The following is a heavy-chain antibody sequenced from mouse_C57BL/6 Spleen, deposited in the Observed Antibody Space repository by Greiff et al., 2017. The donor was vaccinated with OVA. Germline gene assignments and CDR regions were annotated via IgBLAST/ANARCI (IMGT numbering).Heavy chain of an antibody. CDR3: ARDGVTTVLCC. V-gene: IGHV3-6*01. CDR1: GYSITSGYY. D-gene: IGHD1-1*01. Sequence: EVKLQESGPGLVKPSQSLSLTCSVTGYSITSGYYWNWIRQFPGNKLEWMGYISYDGSNNYNPYLKNRISITHDTSTNQFFLKLNTVTTEDTSTYDCARDGVTTVLCCWGKGTSVTVAS. CDR2: ISYDGSN. J-gene: IGHJ4*01.